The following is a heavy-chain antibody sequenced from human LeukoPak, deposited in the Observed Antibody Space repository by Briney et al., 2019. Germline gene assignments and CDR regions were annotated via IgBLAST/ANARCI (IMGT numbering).Heavy chain of an antibody. CDR2: FDPEDGET. CDR1: RYTLTELS. J-gene: IGHJ4*02. D-gene: IGHD1-1*01. CDR3: ATDLGTSLRPKY. Sequence: ASVKVSCKVSRYTLTELSMHCVRQAPGKGLEWMGGFDPEDGETIYAQKLQGRVTMTEETSTETAYMEMSRVRYEDTSVYYCATDLGTSLRPKYWGQGTLVTVSS. V-gene: IGHV1-24*01.